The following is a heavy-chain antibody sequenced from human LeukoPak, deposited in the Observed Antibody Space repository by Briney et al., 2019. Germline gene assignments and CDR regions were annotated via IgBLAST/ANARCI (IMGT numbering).Heavy chain of an antibody. CDR3: AREGGLRWLQPPLGMDV. J-gene: IGHJ6*02. V-gene: IGHV3-30-3*01. D-gene: IGHD5-24*01. CDR2: ISYDGSNK. CDR1: GFTFSSYA. Sequence: GGSLRLSCAASGFTFSSYAMHWVRQAPGKGLEWVAVISYDGSNKYYADSVKGRFTISRDNSKNTLYLQMNSLRAEDTAVYYCAREGGLRWLQPPLGMDVWGQGTTVTVSS.